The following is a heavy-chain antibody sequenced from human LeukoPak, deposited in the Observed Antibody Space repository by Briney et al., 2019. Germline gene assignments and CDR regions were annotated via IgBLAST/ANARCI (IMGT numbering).Heavy chain of an antibody. V-gene: IGHV5-51*01. J-gene: IGHJ5*02. Sequence: GESLKISCRGSGYSFNSYWIGWVRQMPGKGLEWMGIIYPGDSDIRYSPSFQGQVSISADKSISTAYLQWSSLKASDTTMYYCASRGIAARDNWFDPWGQGTLVTVSS. CDR1: GYSFNSYW. D-gene: IGHD6-6*01. CDR3: ASRGIAARDNWFDP. CDR2: IYPGDSDI.